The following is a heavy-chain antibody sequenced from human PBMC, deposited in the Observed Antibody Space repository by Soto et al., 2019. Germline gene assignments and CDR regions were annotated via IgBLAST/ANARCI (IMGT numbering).Heavy chain of an antibody. Sequence: GASVKLSCKVSGYTLTELSMHWVRQAPGKGLEWMGWFNADNGNTNYAQKLQGRVTMTTDTSTSTAYMELRSLRSDDTAVYYCARARRSGSYRSQYYYYGMDVWDQGTTVTVSS. CDR2: FNADNGNT. J-gene: IGHJ6*02. CDR3: ARARRSGSYRSQYYYYGMDV. CDR1: GYTLTELS. D-gene: IGHD3-10*01. V-gene: IGHV1-24*01.